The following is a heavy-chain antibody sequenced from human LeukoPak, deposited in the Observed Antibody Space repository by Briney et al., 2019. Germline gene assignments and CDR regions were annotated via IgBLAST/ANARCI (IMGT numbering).Heavy chain of an antibody. J-gene: IGHJ6*02. D-gene: IGHD1-26*01. CDR1: GFSFSDYS. CDR3: AKDLSGSYYPYYYYGMNV. Sequence: PGGSLRLSCTASGFSFSDYSMDWVRQAPGKGLEWVAVISYDGSNKYYADSVKGRFTISRDNSKNTLYLQMNSLRAEDTAVYYCAKDLSGSYYPYYYYGMNVWGQGTTVTVSS. CDR2: ISYDGSNK. V-gene: IGHV3-30*04.